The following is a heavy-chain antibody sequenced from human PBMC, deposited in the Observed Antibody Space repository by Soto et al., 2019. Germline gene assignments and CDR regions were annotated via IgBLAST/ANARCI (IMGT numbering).Heavy chain of an antibody. CDR3: AGFSEVAATEINWFDP. CDR2: IYYSGST. Sequence: SETLSLTCTVSGASINSGDYYWSWIRQPPGKGLEWIGYIYYSGSTYYNPSLKSRVTISVDTSKNQFSLKLSSVTAADTAVYYCAGFSEVAATEINWFDPWGQGTLVTISS. D-gene: IGHD2-15*01. V-gene: IGHV4-30-4*01. J-gene: IGHJ5*02. CDR1: GASINSGDYY.